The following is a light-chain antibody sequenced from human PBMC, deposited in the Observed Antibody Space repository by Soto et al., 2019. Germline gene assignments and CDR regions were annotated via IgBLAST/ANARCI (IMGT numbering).Light chain of an antibody. CDR1: QGISSY. V-gene: IGKV1-9*01. Sequence: DIQLTQSPSFLSASVGDRVTITCRASQGISSYLAWYQQKPGKAPKLLIYAASTLQSGVPSRFSGSGSGTEITLTISRLQPEDFATYYCQHLDSYSTFGQGTRLEIK. CDR2: AAS. CDR3: QHLDSYST. J-gene: IGKJ5*01.